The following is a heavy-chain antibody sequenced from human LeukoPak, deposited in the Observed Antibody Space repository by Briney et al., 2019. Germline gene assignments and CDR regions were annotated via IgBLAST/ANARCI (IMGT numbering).Heavy chain of an antibody. D-gene: IGHD6-13*01. CDR1: GGSISSYY. CDR3: AGGIKRYSNSRNWFDP. Sequence: SETLSLTCTVSGGSISSYYWSWIRQPAGKGLEWIGRIYTSGSTNYNPSLKSRVTMSVDTSKNQFSLKLSSVTAADTAVYYCAGGIKRYSNSRNWFDPWGQGTLVTVSS. J-gene: IGHJ5*02. V-gene: IGHV4-4*07. CDR2: IYTSGST.